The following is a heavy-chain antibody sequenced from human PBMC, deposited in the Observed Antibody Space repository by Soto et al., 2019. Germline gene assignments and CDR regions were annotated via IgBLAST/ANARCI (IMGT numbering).Heavy chain of an antibody. CDR1: GFTFSSYG. D-gene: IGHD6-6*01. Sequence: GGSLRLSCAASGFTFSSYGMHWVRQAPGKGLEWVAVISYDGSNKYYADSVKGRFTISRDNSKNTLYLQMNSLRAEDTAVYYCAKDHSSSSDWFDPCGQGTLVTVYS. V-gene: IGHV3-30*18. J-gene: IGHJ5*02. CDR3: AKDHSSSSDWFDP. CDR2: ISYDGSNK.